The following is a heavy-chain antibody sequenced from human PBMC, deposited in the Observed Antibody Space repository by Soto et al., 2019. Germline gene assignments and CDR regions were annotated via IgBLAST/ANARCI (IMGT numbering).Heavy chain of an antibody. J-gene: IGHJ5*02. Sequence: QLQLQESCPGLVKPSETLSLTCTVSGGSISSSSYYWGWIRQPPGKGLEWIGSIYYSGSTYYNPSLKSRVTISVDTSKNQFSLKLSSVTAADTAVYYCARYHPHEKWFDPWGQGTLVTVSS. CDR3: ARYHPHEKWFDP. CDR1: GGSISSSSYY. CDR2: IYYSGST. V-gene: IGHV4-39*01.